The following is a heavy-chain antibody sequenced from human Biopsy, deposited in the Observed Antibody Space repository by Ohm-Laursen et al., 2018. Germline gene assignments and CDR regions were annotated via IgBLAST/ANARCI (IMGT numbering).Heavy chain of an antibody. V-gene: IGHV1-2*02. J-gene: IGHJ5*02. Sequence: SVKVSCKASGYTFTSYHVHWVRQAPGQGLEWMGWINAKTGDTNYAQKFQGRVTMTRDTSISTAYVDLSSLRSDDTAAYYCTRGGYYYDSLAYYYWFDPWGQGTLVTVSS. D-gene: IGHD3-22*01. CDR3: TRGGYYYDSLAYYYWFDP. CDR1: GYTFTSYH. CDR2: INAKTGDT.